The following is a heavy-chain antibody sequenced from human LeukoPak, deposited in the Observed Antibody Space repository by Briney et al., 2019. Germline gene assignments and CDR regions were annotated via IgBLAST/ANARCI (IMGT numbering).Heavy chain of an antibody. D-gene: IGHD2-2*01. CDR2: MNPNSGNT. J-gene: IGHJ4*02. Sequence: ASVKVSCKASGYTFTSYDINWVRLATGQGLEWMGWMNPNSGNTGYAQKFQGRVTITRNTSISTAYMELSSLRSEDTAVYYCASLGVVVPAALNWGQGTLVTVSS. V-gene: IGHV1-8*03. CDR1: GYTFTSYD. CDR3: ASLGVVVPAALN.